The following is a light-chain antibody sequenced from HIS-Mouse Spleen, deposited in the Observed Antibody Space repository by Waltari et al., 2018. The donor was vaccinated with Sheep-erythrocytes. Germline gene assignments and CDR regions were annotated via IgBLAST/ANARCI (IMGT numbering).Light chain of an antibody. Sequence: QSALTQPRSVSGSPGQSVTISCTATSSDVGGYYFVPWYQQHPGKAPKLMIYDVSKRPSGVPDRFSGSKSGNTASLTISGLQAEDEADYYCCSYAGSYNHVFATGTKVTVL. CDR2: DVS. J-gene: IGLJ1*01. V-gene: IGLV2-11*01. CDR3: CSYAGSYNHV. CDR1: SSDVGGYYF.